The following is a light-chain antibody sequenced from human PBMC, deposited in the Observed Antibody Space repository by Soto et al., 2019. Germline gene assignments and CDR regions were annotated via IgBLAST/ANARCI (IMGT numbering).Light chain of an antibody. CDR3: MQVLQTPQYT. CDR2: LGS. V-gene: IGKV2-28*01. Sequence: DIVMTQSPLSLPVTPGEPASISCRSSQSLLHSNGYNYLDWYLQKPGQSPQLLIYLGSNRASGVPDRFSGSGSGTDFTLNISRVEAEDVGVYYCMQVLQTPQYTFGRLTKLEIK. J-gene: IGKJ2*01. CDR1: QSLLHSNGYNY.